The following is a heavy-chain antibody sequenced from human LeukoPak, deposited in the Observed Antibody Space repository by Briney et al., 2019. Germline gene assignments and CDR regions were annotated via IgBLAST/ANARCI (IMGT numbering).Heavy chain of an antibody. V-gene: IGHV3-49*03. CDR3: SRALYSSSWYNYFDY. CDR2: IRSKAYGGTT. J-gene: IGHJ4*02. Sequence: GGSLRLSCTASGFTFGDYTMSWFHQAPGKGLEWVGLIRSKAYGGTTEYAASVKGRFTISGDDSKSIAYLQMNSLKTEDTAVYYCSRALYSSSWYNYFDYWGQGTLVTVSS. CDR1: GFTFGDYT. D-gene: IGHD6-13*01.